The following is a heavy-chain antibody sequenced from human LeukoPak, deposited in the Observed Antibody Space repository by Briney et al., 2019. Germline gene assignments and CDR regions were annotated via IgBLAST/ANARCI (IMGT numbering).Heavy chain of an antibody. Sequence: GGSLRLSCAASGFNFDEYGMIWVRQGLGKGLEWVSGINWNGDSTGYADSVKGRFTISRDNARNSLYLQMNSLRAEDTALYYCARGGRGSWGQGTPVTVSS. CDR1: GFNFDEYG. D-gene: IGHD5-12*01. J-gene: IGHJ4*02. CDR2: INWNGDST. V-gene: IGHV3-20*04. CDR3: ARGGRGS.